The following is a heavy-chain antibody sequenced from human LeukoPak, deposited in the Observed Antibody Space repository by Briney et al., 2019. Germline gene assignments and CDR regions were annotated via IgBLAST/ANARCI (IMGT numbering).Heavy chain of an antibody. CDR2: ISGSGSTI. CDR1: GFTFSSYS. J-gene: IGHJ6*03. CDR3: ARADGYYYDTSVPLGYMDV. V-gene: IGHV3-48*01. D-gene: IGHD3-22*01. Sequence: PGGSLRLSCAASGFTFSSYSMNWVRQAPGQWLEWLSYISGSGSTIYYADSVKGRFTISRDNAKNSLYLQMNSLRAEDTAVYYCARADGYYYDTSVPLGYMDVWGKGTTVTVSS.